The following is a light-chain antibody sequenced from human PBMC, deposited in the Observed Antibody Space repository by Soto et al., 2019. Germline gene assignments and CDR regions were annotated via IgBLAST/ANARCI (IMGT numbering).Light chain of an antibody. CDR3: HQHGGSPET. V-gene: IGKV3-20*01. Sequence: EMVLTQSPATRSLSPLEGGSLSFRASQSVSSYLAWYQQKPGQAPRLLIYGASNRATGIPDRFSGSGSGTEFILTISGLEPEDSGIYHCHQHGGSPETFGQGTKVDIK. CDR2: GAS. CDR1: QSVSSY. J-gene: IGKJ1*01.